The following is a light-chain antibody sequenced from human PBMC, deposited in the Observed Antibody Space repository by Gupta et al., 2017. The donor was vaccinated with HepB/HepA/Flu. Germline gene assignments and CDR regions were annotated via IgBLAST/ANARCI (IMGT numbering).Light chain of an antibody. Sequence: QSVLTQPPSASGTPGQRVTISCSGSSSNVGTNSVTWYQQLPGTAPNLLIYRSDLRPSGVPDRFSGSKSGTSASLAISGLQSEDDADYYCATWDDSLKSQVFGGGTRLTVL. CDR3: ATWDDSLKSQV. CDR2: RSD. CDR1: SSNVGTNS. V-gene: IGLV1-44*01. J-gene: IGLJ3*02.